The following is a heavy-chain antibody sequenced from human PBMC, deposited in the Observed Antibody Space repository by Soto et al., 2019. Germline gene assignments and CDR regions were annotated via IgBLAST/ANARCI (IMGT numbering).Heavy chain of an antibody. D-gene: IGHD6-19*01. J-gene: IGHJ4*02. CDR2: ISSSSSYI. Sequence: GGSLRLSCAASGFTFSSYTMNWVRQAPGKGLEWVSSISSSSSYIYYADSMKGRFTISRDNAKNSLYLQMNSLRAEDTAVYYCTSYDSGGWYKFDYWGQGTLVTVSS. CDR1: GFTFSSYT. V-gene: IGHV3-21*01. CDR3: TSYDSGGWYKFDY.